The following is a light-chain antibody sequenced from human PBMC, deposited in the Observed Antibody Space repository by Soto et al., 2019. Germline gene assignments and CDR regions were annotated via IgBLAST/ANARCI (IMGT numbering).Light chain of an antibody. CDR2: GAS. J-gene: IGKJ1*01. CDR3: QQYGVSPRT. V-gene: IGKV3-20*01. CDR1: QSVSTN. Sequence: IVLTQSPGTLSLSPGERATLSCRASQSVSTNLAWYQQKPGQAPSLLIYGASIRATGIPARFSGSGSGTDFSLTISRLEPEDFAVYYCQQYGVSPRTFGQGTNVDIK.